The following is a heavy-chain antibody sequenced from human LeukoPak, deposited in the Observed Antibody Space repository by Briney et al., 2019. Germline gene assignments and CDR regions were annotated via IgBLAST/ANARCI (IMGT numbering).Heavy chain of an antibody. CDR1: GYTFTSYG. V-gene: IGHV1-18*01. CDR3: ARAYYYGSGSYYPLVYYFDY. CDR2: ISAYNGNT. J-gene: IGHJ4*02. Sequence: GASVKVSCKASGYTFTSYGISWVRQAPGQGLEWMGWISAYNGNTNYAQKLQGRVTMTTDTSTSTAYMELSSLRSEDTAVYYCARAYYYGSGSYYPLVYYFDYWGQGTLVTVSS. D-gene: IGHD3-10*01.